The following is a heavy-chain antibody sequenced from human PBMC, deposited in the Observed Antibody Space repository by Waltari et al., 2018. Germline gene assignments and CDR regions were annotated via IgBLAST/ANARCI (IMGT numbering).Heavy chain of an antibody. CDR1: GGSISSSSYY. CDR2: IYYSGST. CDR3: ARHDYGDQGIDY. D-gene: IGHD4-17*01. J-gene: IGHJ4*02. V-gene: IGHV4-39*07. Sequence: QLQLQESGPGLVKPSETLSLTCTVSGGSISSSSYYWGWIRQPPGKGLEWIGSIYYSGSTYYNPSLKSRVTISVDTSKNQFSLKRSSVTAADTAVYYCARHDYGDQGIDYWGQGTLVTVSS.